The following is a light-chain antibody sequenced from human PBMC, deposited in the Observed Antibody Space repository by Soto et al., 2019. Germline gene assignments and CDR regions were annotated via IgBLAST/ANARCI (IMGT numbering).Light chain of an antibody. V-gene: IGKV1-9*01. CDR2: AAS. CDR1: QDISSY. CDR3: QQLNTYPWT. J-gene: IGKJ1*01. Sequence: DIQLTQSPSFLSASVGDRVTITCRASQDISSYLAWFQQKPGKAPKVLIYAASTLQSGVPSRFSGSGSGTEFTLTISSLQTEDFATYYCQQLNTYPWTFGQGTKVEIK.